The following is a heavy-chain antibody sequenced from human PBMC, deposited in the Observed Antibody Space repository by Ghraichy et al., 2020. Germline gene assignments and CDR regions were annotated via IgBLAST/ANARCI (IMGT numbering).Heavy chain of an antibody. V-gene: IGHV3-43*01. CDR3: AKDSVAGRWGYGMDV. J-gene: IGHJ6*02. Sequence: GGSLRLSCAASGFTFDDYTMHWVRQAPGKGLEWVSLISWDGGSTYYADSVKGRFTISRDNSKNSLYLQMNSLRTEDTALYYCAKDSVAGRWGYGMDVWGQGTTVTVSS. CDR2: ISWDGGST. CDR1: GFTFDDYT. D-gene: IGHD6-19*01.